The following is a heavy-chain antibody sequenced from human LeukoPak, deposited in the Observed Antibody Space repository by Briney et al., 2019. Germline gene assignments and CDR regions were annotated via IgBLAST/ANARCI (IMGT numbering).Heavy chain of an antibody. D-gene: IGHD3-3*01. J-gene: IGHJ4*02. CDR1: GGSISSGGYS. V-gene: IGHV4-30-2*01. CDR2: IYHRGST. CDR3: ARGNYDFWSTYYFDY. Sequence: PSQTLSLTCAVSGGSISSGGYSWSWIRQPPGKGLEWIGYIYHRGSTYYNPSLKSRVTISVDRSKNQFSLKLSSVTAADTAVYYCARGNYDFWSTYYFDYWGQGTLVTASS.